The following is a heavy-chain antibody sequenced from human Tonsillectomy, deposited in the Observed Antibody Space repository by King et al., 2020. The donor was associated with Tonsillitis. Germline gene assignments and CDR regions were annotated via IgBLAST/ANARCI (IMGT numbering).Heavy chain of an antibody. CDR2: ISNDGSNE. CDR3: ARVPLWVYDTSGSLDY. D-gene: IGHD3-22*01. CDR1: GFSFSSYA. V-gene: IGHV3-30*04. Sequence: VQLVESGGGVVQPGRSLRLSCVASGFSFSSYAMHWVRQAPGKGLEWVAFISNDGSNENYADSLKGRFTISRDNSNNTLHLEINSHRVEDTAVFYCARVPLWVYDTSGSLDYWGQGTLVTVSS. J-gene: IGHJ4*02.